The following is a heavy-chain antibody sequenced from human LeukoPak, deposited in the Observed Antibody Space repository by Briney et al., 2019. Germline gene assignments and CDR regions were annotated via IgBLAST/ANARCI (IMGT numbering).Heavy chain of an antibody. CDR1: GYSISSGYY. J-gene: IGHJ4*02. D-gene: IGHD3-10*01. CDR2: IYHSGST. Sequence: SETLSLTCAVSGYSISSGYYWGWIRQPPGKGLEWIGSIYHSGSTYYNPSLKSRVTISVDTSKNQFSLKLSSVTAADTAVYYCAREAGYYGLGFYYFDYWGQGTLVTVSS. V-gene: IGHV4-38-2*02. CDR3: AREAGYYGLGFYYFDY.